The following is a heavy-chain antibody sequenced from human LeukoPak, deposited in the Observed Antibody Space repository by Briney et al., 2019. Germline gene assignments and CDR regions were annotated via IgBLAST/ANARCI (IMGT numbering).Heavy chain of an antibody. V-gene: IGHV4-34*01. CDR3: ALVEMATIKDY. J-gene: IGHJ4*02. D-gene: IGHD5-12*01. CDR2: SNHSGSI. CDR1: GGSLSGHY. Sequence: SETLSLTCAVYGGSLSGHYWSWIRQPPGKGLEWIGESNHSGSINYNPSLKSRVTISVDTSKNQFSLNLISLTAADTAVYYCALVEMATIKDYWGQGTLVTVSS.